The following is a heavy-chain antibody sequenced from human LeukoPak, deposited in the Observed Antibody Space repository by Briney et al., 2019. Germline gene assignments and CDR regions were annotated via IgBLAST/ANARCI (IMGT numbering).Heavy chain of an antibody. V-gene: IGHV1-8*01. Sequence: ASVKVSCKASGYTFTSYDINWVRQATGQGLEWMGWMNPNSGNTGYAQKFQGRVTMTRNTSISTAYMELSSLRSEDTAVYYCARHIRKQAVRGVIWWFDPWGQGTLVTVSS. CDR1: GYTFTSYD. CDR3: ARHIRKQAVRGVIWWFDP. CDR2: MNPNSGNT. J-gene: IGHJ5*02. D-gene: IGHD3-10*01.